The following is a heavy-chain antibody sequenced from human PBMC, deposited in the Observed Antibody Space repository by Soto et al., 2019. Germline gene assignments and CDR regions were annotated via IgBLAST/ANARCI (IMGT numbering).Heavy chain of an antibody. V-gene: IGHV1-2*02. CDR1: GYTFTVYY. D-gene: IGHD1-26*01. Sequence: ASVKVSCKASGYTFTVYYMHWVRQAPGQGLEWMGWVNPKSGGTMYPQKFQGRVTMTWDTSISTAYMALTRLRSDDTAVYYCARDLAKGGGSAGFDYWGQGTLVTVSS. CDR2: VNPKSGGT. CDR3: ARDLAKGGGSAGFDY. J-gene: IGHJ4*02.